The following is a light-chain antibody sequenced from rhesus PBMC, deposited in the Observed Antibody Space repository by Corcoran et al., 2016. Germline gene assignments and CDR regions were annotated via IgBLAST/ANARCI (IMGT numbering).Light chain of an antibody. Sequence: DIQMTQSPSSLSASVGDKVTITCHASQGISNWLAWYQQKPGKAPKPLIYYASCLQSGVPSRFSGSGSGPAYTLTSSSLQPRGLATYYCKQYDSLPGTFGQGTKVEIK. V-gene: IGKV1-19*01. J-gene: IGKJ1*01. CDR2: YAS. CDR3: KQYDSLPGT. CDR1: QGISNW.